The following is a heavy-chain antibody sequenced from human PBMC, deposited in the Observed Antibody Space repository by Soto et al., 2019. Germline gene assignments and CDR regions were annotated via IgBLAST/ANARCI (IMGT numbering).Heavy chain of an antibody. CDR2: INHSGST. CDR1: GGSFSGYY. CDR3: AGITESPSGMAMEPHY. V-gene: IGHV4-34*01. D-gene: IGHD3-10*01. J-gene: IGHJ4*02. Sequence: PSETLSLTCAVYGGSFSGYYWSWIRQPPGKGLEWIGEINHSGSTNYNPSLKSRVTISVDTSKNQFSLKLSSVTAADTAVYYCAGITESPSGMAMEPHYWGQRALVTVSS.